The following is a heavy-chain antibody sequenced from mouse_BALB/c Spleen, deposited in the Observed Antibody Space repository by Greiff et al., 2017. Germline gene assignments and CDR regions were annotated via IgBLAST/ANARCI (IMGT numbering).Heavy chain of an antibody. D-gene: IGHD4-1*01. CDR2: ISSGGST. Sequence: EVKLMESGGGLVKPGGSLKLSCAASGFTFSSYAMSWVRQTPEKRLEWVASISSGGSTYYPDSVKGRFTISRDNARNILYLQMSSLRSEDTAMYYCARGTGTWFAYWGQGTTLTVSS. V-gene: IGHV5-6-5*01. J-gene: IGHJ2*01. CDR3: ARGTGTWFAY. CDR1: GFTFSSYA.